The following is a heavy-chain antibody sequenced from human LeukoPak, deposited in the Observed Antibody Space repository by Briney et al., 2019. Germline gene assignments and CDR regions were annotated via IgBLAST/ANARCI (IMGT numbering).Heavy chain of an antibody. CDR1: GFTFSSYS. V-gene: IGHV3-21*01. CDR2: ISSSSSYI. Sequence: PGGSLRLSCAASGFTFSSYSVNWVRQAPGKGLEWVSSISSSSSYIYYADSVKGRFTISRDNAKNSLYLQMNSLRAEDTAVYYCARLTVTTLSTFDYWGQGTLVTVSS. CDR3: ARLTVTTLSTFDY. D-gene: IGHD4-17*01. J-gene: IGHJ4*02.